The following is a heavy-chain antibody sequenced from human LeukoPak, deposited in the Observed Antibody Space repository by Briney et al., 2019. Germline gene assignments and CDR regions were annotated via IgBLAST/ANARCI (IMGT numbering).Heavy chain of an antibody. D-gene: IGHD4-17*01. CDR3: AREDPQTTVPEGMDV. V-gene: IGHV4-59*01. Sequence: SETLSLTCTVSGGSISYYYWSWIRQSPGKGLEWIGYIYYSGTTNYNPSLKSRVTLSVDTSKNQFSLQLRSVTAADTAVYYCAREDPQTTVPEGMDVWGQGTTVTVSS. CDR1: GGSISYYY. J-gene: IGHJ6*02. CDR2: IYYSGTT.